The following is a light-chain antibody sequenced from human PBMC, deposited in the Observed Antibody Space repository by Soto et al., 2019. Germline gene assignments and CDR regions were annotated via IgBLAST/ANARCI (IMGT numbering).Light chain of an antibody. Sequence: QSVLTQPASVSGSPGQSITISCTGTSSDVGGYNYVSWYRHHPGKAPKLMIYDVSSRPSGVSNRFSGSKSGNTASQIISGLQAEDEADYYCNSYTSTGTRVFGGGTKLTVL. CDR3: NSYTSTGTRV. CDR2: DVS. CDR1: SSDVGGYNY. V-gene: IGLV2-14*01. J-gene: IGLJ2*01.